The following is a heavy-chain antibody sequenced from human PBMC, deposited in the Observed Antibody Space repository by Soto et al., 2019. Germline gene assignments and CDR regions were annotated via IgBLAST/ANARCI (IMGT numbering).Heavy chain of an antibody. CDR2: ISSSSSYT. CDR1: GFTFSDYY. V-gene: IGHV3-11*06. J-gene: IGHJ4*02. D-gene: IGHD1-26*01. Sequence: GSLRLSCAASGFTFSDYYMSWIRQAPGKGLEWVSYISSSSSYTNYADSVKGRFTISRDNAKNSLYLQMNSLRAEDTAVYYCARRYSGSYEEYYFDYWGQGTLVTVSS. CDR3: ARRYSGSYEEYYFDY.